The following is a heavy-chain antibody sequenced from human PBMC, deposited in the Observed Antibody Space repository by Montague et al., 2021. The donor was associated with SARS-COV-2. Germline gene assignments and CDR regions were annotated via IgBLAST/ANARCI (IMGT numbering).Heavy chain of an antibody. CDR2: INHSGST. D-gene: IGHD3-10*01. V-gene: IGHV4-34*01. CDR1: GGSFSGYY. CDR3: GRVRYYGSGTSLGMDV. Sequence: SETLSLTCAVYGGSFSGYYWSWIRQPPGKGLEWIGEINHSGSTNYNPSLKSRVTISVDTSKNQFSLKLSSVTAADTAVYYCGRVRYYGSGTSLGMDVWGQGTTVPVAS. J-gene: IGHJ6*02.